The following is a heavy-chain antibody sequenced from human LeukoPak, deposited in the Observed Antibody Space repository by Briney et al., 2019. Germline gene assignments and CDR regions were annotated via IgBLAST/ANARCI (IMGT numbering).Heavy chain of an antibody. V-gene: IGHV3-74*01. CDR1: GFTFSSYW. CDR2: TNSDETST. J-gene: IGHJ5*02. Sequence: PGGSLRLSCAASGFTFSSYWMHWVRQAPGKGPVWVSRTNSDETSTSYADSVRGRFTISRDNAKNTLYLQMNSLRAEDTAVYYCAKCPSGYYDSSGYYPVPNWFDPWGQGTLVTVSS. D-gene: IGHD3-22*01. CDR3: AKCPSGYYDSSGYYPVPNWFDP.